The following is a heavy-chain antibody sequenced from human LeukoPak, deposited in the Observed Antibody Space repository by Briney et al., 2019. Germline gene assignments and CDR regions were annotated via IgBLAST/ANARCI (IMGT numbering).Heavy chain of an antibody. CDR2: IYSGGNT. D-gene: IGHD5-24*01. Sequence: GGSLRLSCAASGFTVSSNYMSWVRQAPGKGPEWVSVIYSGGNTFYADSVKGRFTISRDNSQNRLYLQMNSLRAEDTAMYYCARGQDGYRATGDWGQGTLVTVSS. V-gene: IGHV3-53*01. CDR1: GFTVSSNY. J-gene: IGHJ4*02. CDR3: ARGQDGYRATGD.